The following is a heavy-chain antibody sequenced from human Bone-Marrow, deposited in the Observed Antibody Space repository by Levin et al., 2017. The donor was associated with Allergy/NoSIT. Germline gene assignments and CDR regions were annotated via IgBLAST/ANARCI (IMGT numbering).Heavy chain of an antibody. J-gene: IGHJ5*02. V-gene: IGHV4-61*02. CDR3: ARDETFNGWHVGWFDP. Sequence: SETLSLTCTVSGGSINNTNHYWSWIRQPAGKGLDWIGRMFAGGAATYNRSLRSRVTISIDTSKNQFSLNLTSVTAADTAVYYYARDETFNGWHVGWFDPWGQGTLVTVSS. D-gene: IGHD6-19*01. CDR2: MFAGGAA. CDR1: GGSINNTNHY.